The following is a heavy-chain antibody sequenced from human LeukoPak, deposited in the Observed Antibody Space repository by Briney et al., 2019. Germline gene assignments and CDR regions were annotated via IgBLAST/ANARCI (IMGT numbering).Heavy chain of an antibody. CDR3: ARVAPARVYDY. CDR2: ISSNGGST. J-gene: IGHJ4*02. V-gene: IGHV3-64*01. D-gene: IGHD2-21*01. Sequence: GGSLRLSCAASGFTFSSYAMHWVRQAPGKGLEYVSAISSNGGSTYYANSVKGRFTISRDNSKNTLYLQMGSLRAEDMAVYYCARVAPARVYDYWGQGTLVIFSS. CDR1: GFTFSSYA.